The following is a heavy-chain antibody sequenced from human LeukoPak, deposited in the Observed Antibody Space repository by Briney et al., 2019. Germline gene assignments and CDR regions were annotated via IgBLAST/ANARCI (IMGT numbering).Heavy chain of an antibody. CDR1: GFTFSSYG. J-gene: IGHJ4*02. Sequence: PGGSLGLSCAASGFTFSSYGMHWVRQAPGKGLEWVAVISYDGSNKYYADSVKGRFTISRDNSKNTLYLQMNSLRAEVTAVYYCAKVELDYGSGSQIDYWGQGTLVTVSS. CDR3: AKVELDYGSGSQIDY. V-gene: IGHV3-30*18. D-gene: IGHD3-10*01. CDR2: ISYDGSNK.